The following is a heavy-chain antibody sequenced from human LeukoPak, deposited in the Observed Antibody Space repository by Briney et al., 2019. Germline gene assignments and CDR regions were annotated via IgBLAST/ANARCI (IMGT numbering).Heavy chain of an antibody. D-gene: IGHD6-19*01. V-gene: IGHV1-2*02. Sequence: ASVKVSCKASGYTFTGYYMHWVRQAPGQGLEWMGWINPNSGGTNYAQKFQGRVTMTRDTSISTAYMELSRLRSDDTAVYYCARDPGYSSGWYLTVWFDPWGQGTLVTVSS. CDR1: GYTFTGYY. CDR2: INPNSGGT. J-gene: IGHJ5*02. CDR3: ARDPGYSSGWYLTVWFDP.